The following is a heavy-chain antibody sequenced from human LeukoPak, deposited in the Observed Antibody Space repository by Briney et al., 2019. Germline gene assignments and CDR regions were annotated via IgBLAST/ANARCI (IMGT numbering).Heavy chain of an antibody. V-gene: IGHV4-61*08. J-gene: IGHJ4*02. D-gene: IGHD6-13*01. CDR1: GASVTSGDYF. CDR2: INYSGTT. Sequence: KSSETLSLTCTVSGASVTSGDYFWGWIRHPPGTGLEWIGYINYSGTTDYNPSLKSRVTISVDTSKNQFSLRLSSVTAADTAVYYCARSTIAAAGIFEFWGRGTLVTVSS. CDR3: ARSTIAAAGIFEF.